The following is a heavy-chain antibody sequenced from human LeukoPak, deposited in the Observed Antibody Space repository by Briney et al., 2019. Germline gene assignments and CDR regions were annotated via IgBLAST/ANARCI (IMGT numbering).Heavy chain of an antibody. J-gene: IGHJ4*02. CDR2: INHSGSA. CDR3: ARLSSRRFPPTYSFDRRNYFDY. CDR1: GGSFSNYY. Sequence: SETLSLTCAVYGGSFSNYYWSWIRQPPGKGLEWIGEINHSGSASYNPSLKSRVTMSVDTSKNQFSLKLSSVTAADTAVYYCARLSSRRFPPTYSFDRRNYFDYWGQGTLVTVSS. D-gene: IGHD3-22*01. V-gene: IGHV4-34*01.